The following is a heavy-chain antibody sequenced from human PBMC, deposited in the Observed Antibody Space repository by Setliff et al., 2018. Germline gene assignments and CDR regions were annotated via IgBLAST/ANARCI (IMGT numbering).Heavy chain of an antibody. CDR3: ATNSGGNTIDAFDI. CDR2: FDPGDGET. D-gene: IGHD2-15*01. Sequence: ASVKVSCKVSGYTLTELSMHWVRQAPGKGLGWMGGFDPGDGETIYAQKFQGRVTMTEDTSTDTAYMELSSLRSEDTAVYYCATNSGGNTIDAFDIWGQGTMVTVSS. CDR1: GYTLTELS. V-gene: IGHV1-24*01. J-gene: IGHJ3*02.